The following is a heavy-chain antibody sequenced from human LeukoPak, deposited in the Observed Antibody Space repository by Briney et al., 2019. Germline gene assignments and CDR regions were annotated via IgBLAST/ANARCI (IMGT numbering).Heavy chain of an antibody. CDR3: TRGGTTLDY. J-gene: IGHJ4*02. CDR2: IDTDGSNT. CDR1: GFTFSSYA. Sequence: GGSLRLSCAASGFTFSSYAMSWVRQAPGKGLVWVSRIDTDGSNTAYADSVKGRFTISRDNAKNTLYLQMNSLRAEDTAVYYCTRGGTTLDYWGQGTLVTVSS. D-gene: IGHD1-7*01. V-gene: IGHV3-74*01.